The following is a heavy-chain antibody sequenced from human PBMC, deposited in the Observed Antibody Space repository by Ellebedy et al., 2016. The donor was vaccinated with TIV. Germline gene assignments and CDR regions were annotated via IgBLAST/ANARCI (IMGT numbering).Heavy chain of an antibody. Sequence: AASVKVSCKASGGTFSSYGISWVRQAPGQGLEWMGRIIPILDKTNYAQKFQGRVTITADKSTSTAYMELSSLRSEDTAVYYCARDSGAYVDYWGQGTLVTVSS. CDR3: ARDSGAYVDY. J-gene: IGHJ4*02. D-gene: IGHD4-17*01. CDR2: IIPILDKT. CDR1: GGTFSSYG. V-gene: IGHV1-69*04.